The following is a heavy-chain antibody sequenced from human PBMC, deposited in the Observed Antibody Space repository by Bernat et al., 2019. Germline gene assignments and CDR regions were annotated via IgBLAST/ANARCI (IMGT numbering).Heavy chain of an antibody. Sequence: EVQLVESGGGLVQPGGSLRLSCAASGFTVSSNYMSWVRQAPGKGLEWVSVIYSGGGTYYADSVKGRFTISRHNTKNTLDLQMNSLRAEDTAVYYYARYGSGGAFDIWGQGTMVTVSS. CDR3: ARYGSGGAFDI. CDR1: GFTVSSNY. CDR2: IYSGGGT. V-gene: IGHV3-53*04. D-gene: IGHD3-10*01. J-gene: IGHJ3*02.